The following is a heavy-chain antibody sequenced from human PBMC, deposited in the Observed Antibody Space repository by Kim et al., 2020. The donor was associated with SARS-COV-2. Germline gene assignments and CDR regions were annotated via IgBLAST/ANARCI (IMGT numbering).Heavy chain of an antibody. Sequence: ASVKVSCKASGYTFSDYSIHWVRQAPGQGLEWMGWINPNTDGAKYAQKFQGGVTITRDTSISTAYMELTNLKFDDTAVYYCARDLGGFDSSGYFCHWGQGTLVTVSS. J-gene: IGHJ4*01. CDR3: ARDLGGFDSSGYFCH. CDR2: INPNTDGA. D-gene: IGHD3-22*01. V-gene: IGHV1-2*02. CDR1: GYTFSDYS.